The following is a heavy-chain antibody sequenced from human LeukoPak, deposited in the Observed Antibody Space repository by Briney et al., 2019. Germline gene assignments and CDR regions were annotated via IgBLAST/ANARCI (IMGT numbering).Heavy chain of an antibody. V-gene: IGHV3-33*08. CDR1: GFTFSSYG. J-gene: IGHJ4*02. CDR3: ARSRYSGSYFDY. CDR2: IWSDGSQK. Sequence: PGGSLRLSCAASGFTFSSYGMHWVRQAPGKGLEWVAVIWSDGSQKYYADSVKGRFTISRDNSKETLDLQMNSLRAEDTALYYCARSRYSGSYFDYWGQGTLVTVSS. D-gene: IGHD1-26*01.